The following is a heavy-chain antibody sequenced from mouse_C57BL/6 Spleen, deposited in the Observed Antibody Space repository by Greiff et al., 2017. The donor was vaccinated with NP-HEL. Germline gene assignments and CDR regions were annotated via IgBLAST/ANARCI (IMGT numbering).Heavy chain of an antibody. Sequence: EVHLVESGPGLVKPSQSLSLPCSVTGYSITSGYYWNWIRQFPGNKLEWMGYISYDGSNNYNPSLKNRISITRDTSKNQFFLKLNSVTTEDTATYYCAREGANWDVDYWGQGTTLTVSS. CDR3: AREGANWDVDY. V-gene: IGHV3-6*01. J-gene: IGHJ2*01. D-gene: IGHD4-1*01. CDR1: GYSITSGYY. CDR2: ISYDGSN.